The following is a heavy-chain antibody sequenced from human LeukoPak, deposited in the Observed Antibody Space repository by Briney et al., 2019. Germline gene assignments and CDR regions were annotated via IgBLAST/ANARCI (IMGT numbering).Heavy chain of an antibody. CDR2: IGTAGDT. Sequence: PGGSLRLSCAASGFTFSSYDMHWVRQATGKGPEWVSAIGTAGDTYYPGSVKGRFTISRENAKNSLYLQMNSLRAGDTAVYYCAREGVAGTFDYWGQGTLVTVSS. D-gene: IGHD6-19*01. V-gene: IGHV3-13*01. CDR1: GFTFSSYD. CDR3: AREGVAGTFDY. J-gene: IGHJ4*02.